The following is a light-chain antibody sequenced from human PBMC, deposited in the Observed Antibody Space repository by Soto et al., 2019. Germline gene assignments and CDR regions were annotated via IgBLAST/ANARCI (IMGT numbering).Light chain of an antibody. CDR2: AAS. Sequence: DIQMTQSPSALSASVGDRVTITCRASQSITNYLNWYQHKPGQAPNLLIYAASTLQAGVPSRFRGSGSGTDVTLTISSLQPEDFATYFCQQSNSSPPTFGGGTKVEIK. CDR3: QQSNSSPPT. J-gene: IGKJ4*01. CDR1: QSITNY. V-gene: IGKV1-39*01.